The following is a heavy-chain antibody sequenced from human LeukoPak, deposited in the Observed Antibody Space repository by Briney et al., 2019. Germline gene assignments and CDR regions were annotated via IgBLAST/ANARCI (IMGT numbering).Heavy chain of an antibody. V-gene: IGHV4-4*07. J-gene: IGHJ4*02. CDR3: ARGRPHSASYYDSDY. CDR2: IYASGST. Sequence: SETLSLTCSVSGGSISNYYWSWIRQPAGKGLEWIGRIYASGSTNHNPSLKSRVTMSVDTSKNQFSLKLSSVTAAGTAMYYCARGRPHSASYYDSDYWGQGTLATVSS. D-gene: IGHD1-26*01. CDR1: GGSISNYY.